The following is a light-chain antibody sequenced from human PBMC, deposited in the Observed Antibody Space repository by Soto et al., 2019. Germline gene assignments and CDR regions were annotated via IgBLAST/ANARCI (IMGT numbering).Light chain of an antibody. CDR1: QSVSSHY. Sequence: VLQQFPGPLSLSPGERATLSCRASQSVSSHYFAWYKQKPGHAPSLLISGASSRATGIPDRFSGSGSGTDFTLTISRLAPEDFAVYYCQQYGSSGTFGQGTKVDIK. J-gene: IGKJ1*01. CDR2: GAS. CDR3: QQYGSSGT. V-gene: IGKV3-20*01.